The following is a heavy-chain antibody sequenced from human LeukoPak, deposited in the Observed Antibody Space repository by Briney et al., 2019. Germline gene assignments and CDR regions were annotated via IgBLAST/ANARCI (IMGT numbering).Heavy chain of an antibody. CDR2: IYYSGDT. CDR1: GGSISSYY. V-gene: IGHV4-59*01. D-gene: IGHD3-10*01. J-gene: IGHJ5*02. Sequence: SETLSLTCTVSGGSISSYYWSWIRQPPGKGLEWIGYIYYSGDTYYNASLKSRVSFSVDTSQKQFSLKLKSVTAADTAVYYCVRGPYGSSISNWFDPWGQGILVIVSS. CDR3: VRGPYGSSISNWFDP.